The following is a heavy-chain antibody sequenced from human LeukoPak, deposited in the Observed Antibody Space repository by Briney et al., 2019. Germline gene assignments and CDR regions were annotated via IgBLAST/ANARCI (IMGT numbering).Heavy chain of an antibody. V-gene: IGHV4-34*01. CDR2: INHSGST. Sequence: SETLSLTCAVYGGSFSGYYWSWIRQPPGKGLEWIGEINHSGSTNYNPSLKSRVTISVDTSKNQFSLKLSSVTAADTAVYYCARDVVEYGGNSDHFDYWGQGTLVTVSS. CDR1: GGSFSGYY. CDR3: ARDVVEYGGNSDHFDY. J-gene: IGHJ4*02. D-gene: IGHD4-23*01.